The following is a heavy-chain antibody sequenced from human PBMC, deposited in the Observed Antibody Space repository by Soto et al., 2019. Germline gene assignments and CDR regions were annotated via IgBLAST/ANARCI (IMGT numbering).Heavy chain of an antibody. CDR2: IYHSGST. J-gene: IGHJ5*02. CDR1: CYSISSGYY. CDR3: ARDLGNYCSSSSCYPRHWFDP. V-gene: IGHV4-38-2*02. D-gene: IGHD2-2*01. Sequence: SETLSLTCAVSCYSISSGYYWGWIRQPPGKGLEWIGSIYHSGSTYYSPSLKSRVTISVDTSKNQFSLKLSSVSAADTAVYYCARDLGNYCSSSSCYPRHWFDPWGQGTLVTVSS.